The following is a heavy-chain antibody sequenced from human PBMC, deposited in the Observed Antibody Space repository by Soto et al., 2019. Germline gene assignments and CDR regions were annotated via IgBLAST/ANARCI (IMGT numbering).Heavy chain of an antibody. D-gene: IGHD4-4*01. Sequence: QVQLVESGGGVVQPGRSLRLSCAASGFTFSSYAMHWVRQAPGKGLEWVPVIPYDGSNKYYADIVKGRFTISRDNSKNSQYLQMDSLRTEDTAVYYCARPLWRDDYNWGYFDLWGRGTLVTVSS. CDR3: ARPLWRDDYNWGYFDL. CDR2: IPYDGSNK. J-gene: IGHJ2*01. V-gene: IGHV3-30-3*01. CDR1: GFTFSSYA.